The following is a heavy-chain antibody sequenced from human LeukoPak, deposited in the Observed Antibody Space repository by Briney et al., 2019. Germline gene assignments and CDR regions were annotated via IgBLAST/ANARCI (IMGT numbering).Heavy chain of an antibody. V-gene: IGHV1-46*01. Sequence: ASVKVSCRASGYTFTSYHMHWVRQAPGQGLEWMGKINLSGGSTAYAQKFQGRVTMTRDTSTSTVYMELSSLRSEDTAVYYCARDYVDDIPMIKDYWGQGTLVTVSS. CDR3: ARDYVDDIPMIKDY. D-gene: IGHD2-8*01. CDR2: INLSGGST. CDR1: GYTFTSYH. J-gene: IGHJ4*02.